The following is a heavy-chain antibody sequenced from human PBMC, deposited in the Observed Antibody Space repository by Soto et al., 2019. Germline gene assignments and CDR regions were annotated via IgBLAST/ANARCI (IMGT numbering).Heavy chain of an antibody. V-gene: IGHV4-59*01. CDR2: ISDRANT. CDR3: GRDATVNRGGDDVFDV. CDR1: DDSISGYY. Sequence: PSETLSLTCTVSDDSISGYYWSWIRQPPGKGLEWCGSISDRANTDNSRPFKSRGSRWVDTSESQYSLKLISVTAAETAAHYSGRDATVNRGGDDVFDVWGQGTVVTVSS. J-gene: IGHJ3*01. D-gene: IGHD5-12*01.